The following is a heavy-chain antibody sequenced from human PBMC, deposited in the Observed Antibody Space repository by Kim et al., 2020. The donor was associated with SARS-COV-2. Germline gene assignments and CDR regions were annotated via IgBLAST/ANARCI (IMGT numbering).Heavy chain of an antibody. CDR1: GFTFSSYD. D-gene: IGHD5-18*01. J-gene: IGHJ6*02. CDR3: ARGLVVDTAMAPNYYYYGMDV. Sequence: GGSLRLSCAASGFTFSSYDMHWVRQATGKGLEWVSAIGTAGDTYYPGSVKGRFTISRENAKNSLYLQMNSLRAGDTAVYYCARGLVVDTAMAPNYYYYGMDVWGQGTTVTVSS. V-gene: IGHV3-13*01. CDR2: IGTAGDT.